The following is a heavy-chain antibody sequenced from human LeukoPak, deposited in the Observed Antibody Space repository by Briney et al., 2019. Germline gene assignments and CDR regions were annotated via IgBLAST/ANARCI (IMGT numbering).Heavy chain of an antibody. CDR3: ARGQGSVDTAMAAVRFDY. Sequence: PSETLSLTCIVSGGSLSSSYWSWIRQPPGKALEWIGDIYYSGSTYYNPSLKSRVTISVDTSKNQFSLKLSSVTAADTAAYYCARGQGSVDTAMAAVRFDYWGQGTLVTVSS. V-gene: IGHV4-59*12. D-gene: IGHD5-18*01. J-gene: IGHJ4*02. CDR2: IYYSGST. CDR1: GGSLSSSY.